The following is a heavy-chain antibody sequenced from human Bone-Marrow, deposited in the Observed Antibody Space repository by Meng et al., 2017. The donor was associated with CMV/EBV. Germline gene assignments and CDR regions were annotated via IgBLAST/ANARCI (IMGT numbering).Heavy chain of an antibody. CDR1: GFTVNNRY. CDR3: AKGAWLDS. V-gene: IGHV3-53*01. CDR2: FSTGTST. Sequence: GGSLRLSCAGSGFTVNNRYMTWVRQSPGKGLEWVSVFSTGTSTYYADSVKGRFSISRDNSKTTLFLQMSSLRAEDTALYYCAKGAWLDSWGPGTLVTVSS. J-gene: IGHJ4*02.